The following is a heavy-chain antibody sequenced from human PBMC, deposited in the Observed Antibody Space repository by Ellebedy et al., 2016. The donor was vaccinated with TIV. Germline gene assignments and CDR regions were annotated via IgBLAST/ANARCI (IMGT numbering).Heavy chain of an antibody. CDR1: GFTFSHYA. CDR2: IVGSGA. V-gene: IGHV3-23*01. D-gene: IGHD2-8*01. CDR3: ARPGKPYAIDY. J-gene: IGHJ4*02. Sequence: GESLKISCAASGFTFSHYAMAWVRQAPGKGLEWVSGIVGSGAQKYADSVKGRFTISRDNSKRTVDLQMNSLRAEDTAVYYCARPGKPYAIDYWGQGILVTVSS.